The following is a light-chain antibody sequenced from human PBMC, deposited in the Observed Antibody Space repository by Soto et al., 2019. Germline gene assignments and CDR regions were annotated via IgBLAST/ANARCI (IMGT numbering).Light chain of an antibody. V-gene: IGKV4-1*01. CDR2: WAS. J-gene: IGKJ4*01. CDR3: QQYLRTPTT. CDR1: QTILYNSNNRNY. Sequence: DIVMTQSPDSLTVSPGERATINCRSSQTILYNSNNRNYLAWYQQKPGQPPKLLIHWASTRDSGVPDRFSGSGSGTDFTLTISSLQAEDVAVYSCQQYLRTPTTFGGGTRVEI.